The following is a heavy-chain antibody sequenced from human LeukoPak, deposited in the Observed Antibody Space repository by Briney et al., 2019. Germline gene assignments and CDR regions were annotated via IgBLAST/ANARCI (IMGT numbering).Heavy chain of an antibody. CDR1: GYSISRGSY. CDR2: VYHSGSA. D-gene: IGHD5-24*01. V-gene: IGHV4-38-2*01. Sequence: SETLSLTCAVSGYSISRGSYWGWIRQPPGKGLEWIGSVYHSGSAYYNPSLKSRVTISVDTSKNQFSLKLTSVAAADTAVYYCAVGLHSGQFAFDIWGQGTMVTVSS. CDR3: AVGLHSGQFAFDI. J-gene: IGHJ3*02.